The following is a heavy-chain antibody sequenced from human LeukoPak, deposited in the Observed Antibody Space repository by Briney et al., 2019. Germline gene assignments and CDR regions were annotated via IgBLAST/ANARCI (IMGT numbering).Heavy chain of an antibody. V-gene: IGHV4-4*07. Sequence: KPSETLSLTCTVSGGSISSYYWSWIRQPAGKGLEWIGRIYTSGSTNYNPSLKSRVTISVDTSKNQFSLKLSSVTAADTAVYYCARVKTYYDILTGYFDYWGQGTLVTVSS. J-gene: IGHJ4*02. CDR1: GGSISSYY. D-gene: IGHD3-9*01. CDR3: ARVKTYYDILTGYFDY. CDR2: IYTSGST.